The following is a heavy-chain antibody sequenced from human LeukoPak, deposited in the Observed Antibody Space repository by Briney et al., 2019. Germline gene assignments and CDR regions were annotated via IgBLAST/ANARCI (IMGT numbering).Heavy chain of an antibody. D-gene: IGHD1-26*01. V-gene: IGHV4-34*01. J-gene: IGHJ4*02. CDR2: INHRGNT. CDR1: GGSFSGNF. CDR3: ARVPESVGINYFDS. Sequence: PSETLSLTCAVYGGSFSGNFWSWVRQPPGKGLEWIGEINHRGNTNYNPSLKSRVTISVDTSKNQFSLKLSSVTAADTAVYYCARVPESVGINYFDSWGQGTRVTVSS.